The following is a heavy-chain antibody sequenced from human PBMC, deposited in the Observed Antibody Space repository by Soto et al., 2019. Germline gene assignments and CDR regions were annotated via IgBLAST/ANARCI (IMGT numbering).Heavy chain of an antibody. CDR3: ARDLWGYCGTDCYPLDV. J-gene: IGHJ6*02. CDR1: GGTISRYY. V-gene: IGHV4-59*01. D-gene: IGHD2-21*02. CDR2: MDNTGST. Sequence: QVQLQESGPGLVKPSETLSLTCTVSGGTISRYYWSWIRQPPGKGLEWIGYMDNTGSTVYNPSFNSRVTISVDTSKNQFSLKLNSVTAADTAVYYCARDLWGYCGTDCYPLDVWGQGTTVTVSS.